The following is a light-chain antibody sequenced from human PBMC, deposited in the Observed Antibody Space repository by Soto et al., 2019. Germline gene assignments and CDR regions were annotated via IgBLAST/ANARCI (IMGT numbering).Light chain of an antibody. CDR3: SSYTTSTTVV. J-gene: IGLJ1*01. CDR2: EVS. Sequence: QSALTQPASVFGSPGQSITFSCTGTSSDVGGYNFVSWYQQHPGKAPKLMIYEVSSRPSGVSNLFSGSKSGNTASLTISGLQPEDEADYYCSSYTTSTTVVFGTGTKVTVL. CDR1: SSDVGGYNF. V-gene: IGLV2-14*03.